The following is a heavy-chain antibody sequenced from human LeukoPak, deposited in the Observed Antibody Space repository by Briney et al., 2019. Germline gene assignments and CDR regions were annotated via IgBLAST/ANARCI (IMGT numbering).Heavy chain of an antibody. CDR2: ISSTSSYI. D-gene: IGHD3-22*01. CDR1: GFTFSSYS. Sequence: PGGSLRLSCAASGFTFSSYSMNWVRQAPGKGLEWVSSISSTSSYIYYADSVKGRFTISRDNAKNSLFLQMNSLRAEDTAVYYCARELMGLTMIVVVHPIDYWGQGTLVTVSS. CDR3: ARELMGLTMIVVVHPIDY. J-gene: IGHJ4*02. V-gene: IGHV3-21*01.